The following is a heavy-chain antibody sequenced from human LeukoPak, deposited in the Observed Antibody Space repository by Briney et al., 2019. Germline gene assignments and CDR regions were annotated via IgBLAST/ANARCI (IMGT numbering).Heavy chain of an antibody. Sequence: GGSLRLSCAASGFTFSSYAMNWVRQAPGKGLEWVSGISGSGGGAYYADSVKGRFTISRDNSKNTLYLQMNSLRAEDAAIYYCAKDRIWSGYSKYYFDCWGQGTLVTVSS. V-gene: IGHV3-23*01. CDR3: AKDRIWSGYSKYYFDC. D-gene: IGHD3-3*01. J-gene: IGHJ4*02. CDR1: GFTFSSYA. CDR2: ISGSGGGA.